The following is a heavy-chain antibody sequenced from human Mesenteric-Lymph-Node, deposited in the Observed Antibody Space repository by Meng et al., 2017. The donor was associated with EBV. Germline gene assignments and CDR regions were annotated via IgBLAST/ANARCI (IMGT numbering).Heavy chain of an antibody. J-gene: IGHJ5*02. Sequence: QVQRQESGPGLVKPSGTLSLTCAVSGVSISSGNWWSWVRQPPGKGLEWIGEIFHGGTTNYNPPLKGRVTISVDTSKNHFSLSLTSVTAADTAVYYCARVMFTDSVKNYFDPWGQGTLVTVSS. CDR2: IFHGGTT. V-gene: IGHV4-4*02. CDR1: GVSISSGNW. D-gene: IGHD1-7*01. CDR3: ARVMFTDSVKNYFDP.